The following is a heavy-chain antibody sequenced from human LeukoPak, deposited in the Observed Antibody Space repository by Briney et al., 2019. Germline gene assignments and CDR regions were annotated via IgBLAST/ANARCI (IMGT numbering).Heavy chain of an antibody. D-gene: IGHD2-15*01. CDR2: IYHSGST. CDR1: GGSISSSSYY. CDR3: ARDLGDCSGGSCYSRWFDP. J-gene: IGHJ5*02. Sequence: TSETLSLTCTVSGGSISSSSYYWGWIRQPPGKGLEWIGSIYHSGSTYYNPSLKSRVTISVDTSKNQFSLKLSSVTAADTAVYYCARDLGDCSGGSCYSRWFDPWGQGTLVTVSS. V-gene: IGHV4-39*07.